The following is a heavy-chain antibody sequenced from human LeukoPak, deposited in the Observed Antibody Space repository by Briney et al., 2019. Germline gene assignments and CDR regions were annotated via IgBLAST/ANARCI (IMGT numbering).Heavy chain of an antibody. CDR3: ARARKYSSSSGFDH. Sequence: ASAKVSCKASGYTFTSYDINWVRQATGQGLEWMGWMNPNSGNTGYAQKFQGRVTITRNTFISTAYMELSSLRSEDTAVYYCARARKYSSSSGFDHWGQGTLVTVSS. V-gene: IGHV1-8*03. J-gene: IGHJ4*02. D-gene: IGHD6-6*01. CDR2: MNPNSGNT. CDR1: GYTFTSYD.